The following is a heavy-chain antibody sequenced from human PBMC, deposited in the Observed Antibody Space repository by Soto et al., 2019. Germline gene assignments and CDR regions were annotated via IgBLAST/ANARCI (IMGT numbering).Heavy chain of an antibody. V-gene: IGHV5-51*01. CDR3: ARHQAHYDFLSGPSLYYYMDD. J-gene: IGHJ6*03. Sequence: GESLKISCKCSGYSFTSYWIGWVRQMPGKGLEWMGIIYPGDSDTRYSPSFQGQVTISADKSISTAYLQWSSLKASDTAMYYCARHQAHYDFLSGPSLYYYMDDWGKWTTVTVSS. CDR1: GYSFTSYW. D-gene: IGHD3-3*01. CDR2: IYPGDSDT.